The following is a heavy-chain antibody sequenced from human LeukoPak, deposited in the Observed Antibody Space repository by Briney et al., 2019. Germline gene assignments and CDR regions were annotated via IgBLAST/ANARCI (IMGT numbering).Heavy chain of an antibody. V-gene: IGHV3-53*01. CDR1: GFTVGNNY. CDR2: IYSGGST. CDR3: AGDPPGIAASVSGG. J-gene: IGHJ4*02. Sequence: GGSLRLSCKASGFTVGNNYMNWVRQAPGKGLEWVALIYSGGSTQYADSVKGRFTISRDNSRNTLYLQMSSLRVEDTAVYYCAGDPPGIAASVSGGWGQGILVTVSS. D-gene: IGHD6-13*01.